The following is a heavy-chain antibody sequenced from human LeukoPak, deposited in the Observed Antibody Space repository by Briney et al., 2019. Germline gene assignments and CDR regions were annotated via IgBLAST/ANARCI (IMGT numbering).Heavy chain of an antibody. J-gene: IGHJ3*02. CDR3: VKEPRGYSFGFDI. Sequence: GGSLRLSCAASGFTFSTCAINWARQAPGKGLEWVSAISGSGSKTFYADSVKGRFTISRDNPKNTLYLQMNSLRPEDTAVYYCVKEPRGYSFGFDIWGQGTMVTVSS. V-gene: IGHV3-23*01. CDR2: ISGSGSKT. D-gene: IGHD5-18*01. CDR1: GFTFSTCA.